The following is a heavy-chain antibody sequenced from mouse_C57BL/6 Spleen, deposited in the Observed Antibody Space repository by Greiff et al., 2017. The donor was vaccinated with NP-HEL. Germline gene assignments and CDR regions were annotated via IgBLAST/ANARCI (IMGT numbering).Heavy chain of an antibody. CDR3: ARHEDGYYGSRNYAMDY. V-gene: IGHV1-62-2*01. Sequence: QVHVKQSGAELVKPGASVKLSCKASGYTFTEYTIHWVKQRSGQGLEWIGWFYPGSGSIKYNEKFKDKATLTADKSSSTVYMELSRLTSEDSAVYFCARHEDGYYGSRNYAMDYWGQGTSVTVSS. CDR2: FYPGSGSI. CDR1: GYTFTEYT. J-gene: IGHJ4*01. D-gene: IGHD1-1*01.